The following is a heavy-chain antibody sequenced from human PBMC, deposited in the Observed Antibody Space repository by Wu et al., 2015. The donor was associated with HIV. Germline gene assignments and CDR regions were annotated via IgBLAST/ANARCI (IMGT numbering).Heavy chain of an antibody. CDR3: ARDFPDILDKGYFDY. D-gene: IGHD3-9*01. V-gene: IGHV1-46*01. CDR2: INPSGGST. CDR1: GYTFTSYY. J-gene: IGHJ4*02. Sequence: QVQLVQSGAEVKKPGASVKVSCKASGYTFTSYYMHWVRQAPGQGLEWMGIINPSGGSTSYAQKFQGRVTMTRDTSTSTVYMELSSLRSEDTAVYYCARDFPDILDKGYFDYWARERWSPSPQ.